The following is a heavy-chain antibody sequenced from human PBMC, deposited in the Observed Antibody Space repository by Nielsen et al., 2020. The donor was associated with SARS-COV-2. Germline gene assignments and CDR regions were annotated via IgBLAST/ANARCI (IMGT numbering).Heavy chain of an antibody. J-gene: IGHJ6*02. Sequence: GGSLRLSCTASGFTFSSYWMHWVRQAPGKGLVWVSRINNDGRSTSYADSVKGRFTISRDNAKNTLYLQMNSLRAEDTAVYYCARRRIPAAGTTPYGMDVWGQGTTVTVSS. CDR3: ARRRIPAAGTTPYGMDV. D-gene: IGHD6-13*01. V-gene: IGHV3-74*01. CDR2: INNDGRST. CDR1: GFTFSSYW.